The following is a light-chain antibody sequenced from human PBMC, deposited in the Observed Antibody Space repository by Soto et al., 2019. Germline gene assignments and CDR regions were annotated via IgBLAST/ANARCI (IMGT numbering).Light chain of an antibody. CDR1: QDISNY. CDR3: QQYDNLPLT. CDR2: DAS. V-gene: IGKV1-33*01. Sequence: DIQMTQCRSSLSASVGDRVTITCQASQDISNYLNWYQQKPGKAPKLLIYDASNLETGVPSRFSGSGSGTDFTFTISSLQPEDIATYYCQQYDNLPLTFGGGTKVEIK. J-gene: IGKJ4*01.